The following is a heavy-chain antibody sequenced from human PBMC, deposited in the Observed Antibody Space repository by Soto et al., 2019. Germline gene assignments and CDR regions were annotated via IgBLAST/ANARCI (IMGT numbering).Heavy chain of an antibody. CDR2: ISGSGGST. CDR1: GVTFSSYS. J-gene: IGHJ4*02. V-gene: IGHV3-23*01. Sequence: GGSLRLSCAASGVTFSSYSMSWVRQARGEGLEWVSAISGSGGSTYYADSVKGRFTISRDNSKTTLYLQMNSLRAEDTAVYYCAKDGVAYCGGDCPFDYWGQGTLVTSPQ. CDR3: AKDGVAYCGGDCPFDY. D-gene: IGHD2-21*02.